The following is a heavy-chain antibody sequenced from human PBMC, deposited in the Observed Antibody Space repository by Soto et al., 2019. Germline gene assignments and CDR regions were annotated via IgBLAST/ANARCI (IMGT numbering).Heavy chain of an antibody. J-gene: IGHJ4*02. CDR3: ARLAGGHIQFDY. Sequence: WASVKVSCKASGGTFSSYWIGWVRQMPGKGLEWMGIIYPGDSDTRYSPSFQGQVTISADKSISTAYLQWSSLKASDTAMYYCARLAGGHIQFDYWGQGTLVTVSS. V-gene: IGHV5-51*01. D-gene: IGHD5-18*01. CDR1: GGTFSSYW. CDR2: IYPGDSDT.